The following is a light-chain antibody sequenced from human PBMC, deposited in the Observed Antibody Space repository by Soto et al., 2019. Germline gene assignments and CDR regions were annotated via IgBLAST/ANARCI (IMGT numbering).Light chain of an antibody. CDR2: GAS. J-gene: IGKJ4*01. CDR1: QGIGST. CDR3: QGANKWPLT. Sequence: EIVVTQFPANLSVSPGERATLSCRASQGIGSTLAWYQQKPGQTPRLLIYGASTRATGVPARFSGSGSGTEFTLTINSLQSEDFALYYCQGANKWPLTFGGGTKVDIK. V-gene: IGKV3-15*01.